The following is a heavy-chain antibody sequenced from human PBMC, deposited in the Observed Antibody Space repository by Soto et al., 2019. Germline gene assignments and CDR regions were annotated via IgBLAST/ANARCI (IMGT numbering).Heavy chain of an antibody. CDR1: GFTFSNFW. V-gene: IGHV3-7*01. CDR3: ARAIRVATIYYYYYYMDV. Sequence: GGSLRLSCAASGFTFSNFWMSWVRQAPGKGLEWVANIKQDGSEKYYVDSVKGRFTLSRDNAKNSLYLQMNSLRAEDTAVYYCARAIRVATIYYYYYYMDVWGKGTTVTVSS. J-gene: IGHJ6*03. D-gene: IGHD5-12*01. CDR2: IKQDGSEK.